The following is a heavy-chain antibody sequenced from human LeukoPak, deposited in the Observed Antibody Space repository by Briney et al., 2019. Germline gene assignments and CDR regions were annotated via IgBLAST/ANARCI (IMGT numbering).Heavy chain of an antibody. CDR3: ARCRYTYGYWDN. Sequence: ASVKVSCKASGYTFTGYYMQWVRQAPGQGLEWMGWINPNSGGTKYAQKFQGGVTMTRDTSISTAYVELSGLTSDDTAVYYCARCRYTYGYWDNWGQGTLVTVSS. CDR1: GYTFTGYY. J-gene: IGHJ4*02. V-gene: IGHV1-2*02. CDR2: INPNSGGT. D-gene: IGHD5-18*01.